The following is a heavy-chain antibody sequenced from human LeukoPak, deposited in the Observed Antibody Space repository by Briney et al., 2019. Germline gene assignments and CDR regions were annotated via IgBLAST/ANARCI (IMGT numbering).Heavy chain of an antibody. CDR2: INHSGST. CDR3: AGWRTFSTVTQYYYYYYGMDV. CDR1: GGSFSGYY. V-gene: IGHV4-34*01. Sequence: ETLFLTCAVYGGSFSGYYWSWIRQPPGKGLEWIGEINHSGSTNYNPSLKSRVTISVDTSKNQFSLKLSSVTAADTAVYYCAGWRTFSTVTQYYYYYYGMDVWGQGTTVTVSS. J-gene: IGHJ6*02. D-gene: IGHD4-17*01.